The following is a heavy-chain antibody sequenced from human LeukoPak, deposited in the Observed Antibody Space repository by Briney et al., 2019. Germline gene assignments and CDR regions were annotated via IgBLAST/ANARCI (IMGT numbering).Heavy chain of an antibody. D-gene: IGHD6-19*01. Sequence: GGSLRLSCAASGFTFSSYDMHWVRQATGKGLEWVSAIGTAGDTYYPGSVKGRFTISRENAKNSLSLQMNSLRAGDTAVYYCARAVRVSSGWYEDYYYYYGMDVWGQGTTVTVSS. V-gene: IGHV3-13*01. CDR3: ARAVRVSSGWYEDYYYYYGMDV. J-gene: IGHJ6*02. CDR2: IGTAGDT. CDR1: GFTFSSYD.